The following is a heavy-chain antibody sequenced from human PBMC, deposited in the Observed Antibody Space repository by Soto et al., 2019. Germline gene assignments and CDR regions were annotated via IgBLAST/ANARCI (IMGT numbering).Heavy chain of an antibody. V-gene: IGHV4-34*01. CDR2: INHSGST. D-gene: IGHD3-3*01. J-gene: IGHJ6*02. CDR1: GGSFSRYY. CDR3: ARDPRYYDFWSGYDSDYYYYGMDV. Sequence: PSETLPLTCAVYGGSFSRYYWSWFRQPPGKGLEWVGEINHSGSTSYNPSLKSQVTISVDTSKNQFSLKLSSVTAADTAVYYCARDPRYYDFWSGYDSDYYYYGMDVWGQGTTVT.